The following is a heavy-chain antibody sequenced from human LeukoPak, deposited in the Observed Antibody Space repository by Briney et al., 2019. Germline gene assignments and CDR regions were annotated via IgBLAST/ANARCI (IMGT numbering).Heavy chain of an antibody. J-gene: IGHJ4*02. CDR1: GFTFSSYW. V-gene: IGHV3-74*01. Sequence: GGSLRPSCAASGFTFSSYWMHWVRQAPGKGLVWVSRINSDGSSTSYADSVKGRFTISRDNAKNTLYLQMNSLRAEDTAVYYCARGTTGTTAEFDYWGQGTLVTVSS. D-gene: IGHD1-1*01. CDR2: INSDGSST. CDR3: ARGTTGTTAEFDY.